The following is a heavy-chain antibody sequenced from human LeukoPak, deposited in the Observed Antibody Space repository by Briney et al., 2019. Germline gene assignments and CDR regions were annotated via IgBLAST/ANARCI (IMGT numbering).Heavy chain of an antibody. CDR3: AKGTDILAGPPFDY. D-gene: IGHD3-9*01. CDR2: ISGSGGST. Sequence: PGGSLRLSCAASGFTFSSYAMGWVRQAPGKGPEWVSAISGSGGSTYYADSVKGRFTISRDNSKNTLYLQMNSLRAEDTAVYYCAKGTDILAGPPFDYWGQGTLVTVSS. J-gene: IGHJ4*02. CDR1: GFTFSSYA. V-gene: IGHV3-23*01.